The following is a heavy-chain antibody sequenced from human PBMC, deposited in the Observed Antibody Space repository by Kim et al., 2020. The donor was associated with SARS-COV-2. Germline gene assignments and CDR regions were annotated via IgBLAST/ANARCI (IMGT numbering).Heavy chain of an antibody. CDR1: GYSFTSYW. V-gene: IGHV5-10-1*01. Sequence: GESLKISCKGSGYSFTSYWISWVRQMPGKGLEWMGRIDPSDSYTNYSPSFQGHVTISADKSISTAYLQWSSLKASDTAMYYCARPFEYSSSTGEGGYWGQGTLVTVSS. J-gene: IGHJ4*02. CDR2: IDPSDSYT. CDR3: ARPFEYSSSTGEGGY. D-gene: IGHD6-6*01.